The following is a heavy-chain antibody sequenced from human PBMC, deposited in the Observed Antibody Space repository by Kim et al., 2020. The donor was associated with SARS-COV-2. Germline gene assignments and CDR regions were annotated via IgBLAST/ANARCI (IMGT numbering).Heavy chain of an antibody. CDR1: GGTFSSYA. V-gene: IGHV1-69*06. Sequence: SVKVSCKASGGTFSSYAISWVRQAPGQGLEWMGGIIPIFGTANYAQKFQGRVTITADKSTSTAYMELSSLRSEDTAVYYCARAGAAAAGLYFDYWGQGTLVTVSS. D-gene: IGHD6-13*01. J-gene: IGHJ4*02. CDR2: IIPIFGTA. CDR3: ARAGAAAAGLYFDY.